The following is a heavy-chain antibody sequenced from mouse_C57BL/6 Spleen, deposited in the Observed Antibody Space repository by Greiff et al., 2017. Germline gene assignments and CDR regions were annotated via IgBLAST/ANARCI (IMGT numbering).Heavy chain of an antibody. J-gene: IGHJ2*01. D-gene: IGHD1-1*01. CDR3: AREDYGSSSPFDY. CDR2: ISYDGSN. CDR1: GYSITSGYY. V-gene: IGHV3-6*01. Sequence: DVQLQESGPGLVKPSPSLSLTCSVTGYSITSGYYWNWIRQFPGNKLEWMGYISYDGSNNYNPSLKNRISITRDTSKNQFFLKLNSVTTEDTATYYCAREDYGSSSPFDYWGQGTTLTVSS.